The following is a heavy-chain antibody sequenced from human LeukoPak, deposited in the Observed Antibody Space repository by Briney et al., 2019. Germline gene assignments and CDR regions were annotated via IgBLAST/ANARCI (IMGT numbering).Heavy chain of an antibody. D-gene: IGHD4-17*01. CDR3: ATPSLYGPQNCLDY. CDR2: ISYDGSNK. V-gene: IGHV3-30-3*01. CDR1: GFTFSSYA. J-gene: IGHJ4*02. Sequence: PGGSLRLSCAASGFTFSSYAMHWVRHAPGKGLERVAVISYDGSNKDYADSVKGRFTISRDNSKNTLYLQMNSLRAEDTAVYYCATPSLYGPQNCLDYWGQGTLVTVSS.